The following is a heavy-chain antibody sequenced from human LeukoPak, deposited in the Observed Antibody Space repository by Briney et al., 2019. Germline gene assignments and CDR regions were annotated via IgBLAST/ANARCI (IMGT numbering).Heavy chain of an antibody. J-gene: IGHJ4*02. CDR1: GFTFSSYS. V-gene: IGHV3-21*01. CDR3: ARFPPLVLRYEQGQDY. Sequence: PGGSLRLSCAASGFTFSSYSMNWVRQAPGKGLEWVSSISSSSSYIYYADSVKGRFTISRDNSKNTLYLQMNSLRAEDTAVYYCARFPPLVLRYEQGQDYWGQGTLVTVSS. CDR2: ISSSSSYI. D-gene: IGHD3-9*01.